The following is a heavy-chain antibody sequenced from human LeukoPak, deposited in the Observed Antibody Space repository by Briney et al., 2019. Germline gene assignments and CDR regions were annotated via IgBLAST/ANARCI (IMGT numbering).Heavy chain of an antibody. J-gene: IGHJ6*04. Sequence: PGRSLRLSCAASGFTFRNVAMHWVRQAPGKGLEWVAVIWDDGNSQDYADSVKGRFTISRDNSKNTLYLQMNGLRADDTAVYYCASTLYDIMTGTYGLDVWGKGTTVTVSS. CDR3: ASTLYDIMTGTYGLDV. CDR1: GFTFRNVA. D-gene: IGHD3-9*01. CDR2: IWDDGNSQ. V-gene: IGHV3-33*01.